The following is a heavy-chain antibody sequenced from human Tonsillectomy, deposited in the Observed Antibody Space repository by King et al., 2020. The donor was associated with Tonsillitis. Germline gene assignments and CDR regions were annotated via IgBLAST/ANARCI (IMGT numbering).Heavy chain of an antibody. V-gene: IGHV3-23*04. CDR3: AKPTAVGVSYYGDYYYYYGMDV. CDR1: GFTFDIYA. D-gene: IGHD1-26*01. J-gene: IGHJ6*02. Sequence: VQLVESGGGLVQRGGSLRLSCAASGFTFDIYAMSWVRQAPGKGLEWVSALSGSGASTYYADSVKGRFTISRDNSKNTLYLHMHSLTAEDTAVYYCAKPTAVGVSYYGDYYYYYGMDVWGQGTTVTVSS. CDR2: LSGSGAST.